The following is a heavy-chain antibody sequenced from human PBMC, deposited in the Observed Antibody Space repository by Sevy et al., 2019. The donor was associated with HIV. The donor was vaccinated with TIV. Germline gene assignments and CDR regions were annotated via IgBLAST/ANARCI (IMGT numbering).Heavy chain of an antibody. CDR3: ARDGGINSGSYLNFDY. CDR2: VSSSSYI. D-gene: IGHD1-26*01. Sequence: GGSLRLSCAASGFTFSSYGMNWVRQAPGKGLEWVSSVSSSSYIYYADSVKGRFTISRDNAKNSLYLQMNSLRAEDTAVYYCARDGGINSGSYLNFDYWGQGTLVTVSS. V-gene: IGHV3-21*01. J-gene: IGHJ4*02. CDR1: GFTFSSYG.